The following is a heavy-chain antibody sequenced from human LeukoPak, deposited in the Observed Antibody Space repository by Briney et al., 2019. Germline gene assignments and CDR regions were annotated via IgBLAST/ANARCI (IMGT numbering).Heavy chain of an antibody. Sequence: ASVKVSCKASGYTFTGYYMHWVRQAPGQGLEWMGWINPNSGGTNYAQKFQGRVTMTRDTSISTAYMELSRLRSDDTAVYYCASGSGVITFGGVIVKDYFDYWGQGTLVTVSS. CDR1: GYTFTGYY. V-gene: IGHV1-2*02. J-gene: IGHJ4*02. CDR3: ASGSGVITFGGVIVKDYFDY. D-gene: IGHD3-16*02. CDR2: INPNSGGT.